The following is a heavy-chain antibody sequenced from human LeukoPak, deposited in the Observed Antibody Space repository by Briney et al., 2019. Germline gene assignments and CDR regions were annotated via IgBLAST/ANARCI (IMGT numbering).Heavy chain of an antibody. CDR3: AMGAIVATIDY. CDR1: GLTVRSNY. V-gene: IGHV3-66*01. J-gene: IGHJ4*02. CDR2: IYSGSST. Sequence: GSLSLSCAASGLTVRSNYMSWVRQAPGKGLAWVSLIYSGSSTYYAHSVKGRFTISRDKSKHTLYLQMRSLRVEDTAVYYCAMGAIVATIDYWGQGTLVTVSS. D-gene: IGHD5-12*01.